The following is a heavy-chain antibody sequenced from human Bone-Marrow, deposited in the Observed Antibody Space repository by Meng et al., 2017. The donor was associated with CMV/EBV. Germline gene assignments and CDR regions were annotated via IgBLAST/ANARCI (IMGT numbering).Heavy chain of an antibody. Sequence: CAGSGFTFSGYAMNWVRQAPGQGLEWVSAIGGGGGDTYYADSVRGRFTISRDNSKNTAYLEMNSLRVEDTAAYFCVKTSNPHMNWFDPWGQGTLVTVSS. D-gene: IGHD1-14*01. V-gene: IGHV3-23*01. CDR3: VKTSNPHMNWFDP. CDR1: GFTFSGYA. CDR2: IGGGGGDT. J-gene: IGHJ5*02.